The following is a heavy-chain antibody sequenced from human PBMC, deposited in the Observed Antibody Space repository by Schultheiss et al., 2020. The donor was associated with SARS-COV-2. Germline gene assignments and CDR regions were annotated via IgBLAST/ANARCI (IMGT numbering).Heavy chain of an antibody. CDR2: IKSKTDGGTT. D-gene: IGHD6-13*01. Sequence: GGSLRLSCVASGFTFTNAWMSWVRQAPGKGLEWVGRIKSKTDGGTTDYAVPVKGRFTISRDDSKNTLYLQVNSLKTEDTAVYYCTTGPIQYSSSWYNYFDYWGQGTLVTVSS. CDR1: GFTFTNAW. CDR3: TTGPIQYSSSWYNYFDY. V-gene: IGHV3-15*01. J-gene: IGHJ4*02.